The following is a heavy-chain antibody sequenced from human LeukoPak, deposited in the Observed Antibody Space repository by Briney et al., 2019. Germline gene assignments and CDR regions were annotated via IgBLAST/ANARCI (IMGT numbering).Heavy chain of an antibody. V-gene: IGHV1-69*13. Sequence: SVKVSCKASGGTFSSYAISWVRQAPGQGLEWMGGIIPIFGTANYAQKFQGRVMITADESTSTAYMELSSLRSEDTAVYYCALAYYPSYYFDYWGQGTLVTVSS. D-gene: IGHD1-26*01. CDR1: GGTFSSYA. CDR2: IIPIFGTA. CDR3: ALAYYPSYYFDY. J-gene: IGHJ4*02.